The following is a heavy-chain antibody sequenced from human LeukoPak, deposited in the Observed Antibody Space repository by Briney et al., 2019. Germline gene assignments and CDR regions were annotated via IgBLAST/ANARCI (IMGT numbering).Heavy chain of an antibody. CDR2: ISYDGSNK. J-gene: IGHJ4*02. V-gene: IGHV3-30*04. CDR1: GFTFSSYA. D-gene: IGHD2-15*01. Sequence: PGGSLRLSCAASGFTFSSYAMHWVRQAPGKGLGWVAVISYDGSNKYYADSVKGRFTISRDNSKNTLYLQMNSLRAEDTAVYYCARSGVVVVAVPFDYWGQGTLVTVSS. CDR3: ARSGVVVVAVPFDY.